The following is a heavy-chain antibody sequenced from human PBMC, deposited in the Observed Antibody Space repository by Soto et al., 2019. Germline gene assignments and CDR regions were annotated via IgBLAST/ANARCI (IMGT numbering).Heavy chain of an antibody. V-gene: IGHV3-23*01. J-gene: IGHJ6*03. CDR2: ISGSGGST. CDR3: AKDAEEREWLRLALYYYYMDV. Sequence: ISGSGGSTYSADSVKGRFTISRDNSKNTLYLQMNSLRAEDTAVYYCAKDAEEREWLRLALYYYYMDVWGKGTTVTVSS. D-gene: IGHD5-12*01.